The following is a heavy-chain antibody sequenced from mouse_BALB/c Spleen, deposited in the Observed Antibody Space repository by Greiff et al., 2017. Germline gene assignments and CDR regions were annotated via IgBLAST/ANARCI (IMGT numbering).Heavy chain of an antibody. D-gene: IGHD1-1*01. V-gene: IGHV3-6*02. J-gene: IGHJ1*01. Sequence: EVQLQESGPGLVKPSQSLSLTCSVTGFSITSGYYWNWIRQFPGNKLEWMGYISYDGSNNYNPSLKNRISITRDTTKNQFFLKLNSVTTEDTATYYCARETTGYFDVWGAGTTVTVSS. CDR1: GFSITSGYY. CDR2: ISYDGSN. CDR3: ARETTGYFDV.